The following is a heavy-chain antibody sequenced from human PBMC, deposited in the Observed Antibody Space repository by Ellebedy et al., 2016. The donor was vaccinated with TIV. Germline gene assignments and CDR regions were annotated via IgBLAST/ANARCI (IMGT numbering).Heavy chain of an antibody. CDR1: GYTFSGFY. Sequence: AASVKVSCKASGYTFSGFYIHWVRQAPGQGLEWMAWINPNSGGANYAQKFQGRVTLTRDTSMRTAYMEMSRLRSDDTAVYYCARSGDWGSPPEGYWGQGTLVTVSS. J-gene: IGHJ4*02. V-gene: IGHV1-2*02. CDR2: INPNSGGA. CDR3: ARSGDWGSPPEGY. D-gene: IGHD2-21*02.